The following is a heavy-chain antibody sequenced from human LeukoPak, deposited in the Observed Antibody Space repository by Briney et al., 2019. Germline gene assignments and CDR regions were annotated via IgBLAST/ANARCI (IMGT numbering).Heavy chain of an antibody. CDR2: ISYDGSNK. D-gene: IGHD3-10*01. V-gene: IGHV3-30*18. CDR3: AKDFGTMVRGVTGDY. Sequence: PGRSLRLSCAASGFTFSSYGMHWVRQAPGKGLEWVAVISYDGSNKYYADSVKGRFTISRDNSKNTLYLQMNSLRAEDTAVYYCAKDFGTMVRGVTGDYWGQGTLVNVSS. J-gene: IGHJ4*02. CDR1: GFTFSSYG.